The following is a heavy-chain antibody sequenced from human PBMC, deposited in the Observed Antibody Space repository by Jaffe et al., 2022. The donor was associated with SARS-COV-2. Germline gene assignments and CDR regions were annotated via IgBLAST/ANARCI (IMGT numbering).Heavy chain of an antibody. V-gene: IGHV1-46*01. Sequence: QVQLVQSGAEVKKPGASVKVSCKASGYTFTSYYMHWVRQAPGQGLEWMGIINPSGGSTSYAQKFQGRVTMTRDTSTSTVYMELSSLRSEDTAVYYCARDLYDILTGYPTGPANWFDPWGQGTLVTVSS. CDR3: ARDLYDILTGYPTGPANWFDP. J-gene: IGHJ5*02. CDR2: INPSGGST. CDR1: GYTFTSYY. D-gene: IGHD3-9*01.